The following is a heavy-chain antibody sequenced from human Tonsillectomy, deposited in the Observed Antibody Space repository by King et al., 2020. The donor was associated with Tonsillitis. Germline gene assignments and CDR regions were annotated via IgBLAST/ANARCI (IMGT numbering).Heavy chain of an antibody. V-gene: IGHV4-39*01. J-gene: IGHJ5*02. CDR1: GGSISGSNYY. CDR3: GRHSSSDYGDS. Sequence: QLQLQESGPGLVTPSETLSLTCSVSGGSISGSNYYWGWIRQPPGKGLEWIGVIYYTGGTHYNPSLTSRVTISVDTSKNQFSLKLTSVTAADAAVYYCGRHSSSDYGDSWGQGTLVTVSS. CDR2: IYYTGGT. D-gene: IGHD4/OR15-4a*01.